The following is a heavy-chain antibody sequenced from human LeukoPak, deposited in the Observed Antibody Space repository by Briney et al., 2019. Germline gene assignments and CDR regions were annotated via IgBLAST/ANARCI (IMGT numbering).Heavy chain of an antibody. CDR2: ISAYNGNT. Sequence: ASVKVSCKASGYTFTSYGISWVRQAPGQGLEWMACISAYNGNTNYAHNLQGRVTMTTDTSTSTAYMELRSLRSDDTAVYYCARDPPSGSWYRLFDYWGQGTLVTVSS. D-gene: IGHD6-13*01. J-gene: IGHJ4*02. V-gene: IGHV1-18*01. CDR3: ARDPPSGSWYRLFDY. CDR1: GYTFTSYG.